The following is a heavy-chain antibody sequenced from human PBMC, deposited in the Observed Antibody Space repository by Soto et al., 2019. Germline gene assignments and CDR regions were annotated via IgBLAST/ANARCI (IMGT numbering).Heavy chain of an antibody. J-gene: IGHJ3*02. D-gene: IGHD3-3*01. CDR2: ITPILGIA. V-gene: IGHV1-69*02. CDR3: ALYYDFWSGHGHAFDI. CDR1: GGTFSSYT. Sequence: GASVKVSCKASGGTFSSYTISWVRQAPGQGLEWMGRITPILGIANYAQKFQGRVTITADKSTSTAYMELSSLRSEDTAVYYCALYYDFWSGHGHAFDIWGQGTMVTVSS.